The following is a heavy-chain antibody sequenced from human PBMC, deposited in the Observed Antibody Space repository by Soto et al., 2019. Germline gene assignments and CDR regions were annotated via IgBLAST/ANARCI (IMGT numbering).Heavy chain of an antibody. CDR1: GYTFTSYD. V-gene: IGHV1-8*01. J-gene: IGHJ6*03. Sequence: QVQLVQSGAEVKKPGASVKVSCKASGYTFTSYDINWVRQATGQGLEWMGWMNPNSGNTGYAQKFQGRVTMTRDTSISTAYMELSSLRSEDTAVYYCARGIGGLRSTRYYYMDVWGKGTTVTVSS. CDR2: MNPNSGNT. CDR3: ARGIGGLRSTRYYYMDV. D-gene: IGHD3-16*01.